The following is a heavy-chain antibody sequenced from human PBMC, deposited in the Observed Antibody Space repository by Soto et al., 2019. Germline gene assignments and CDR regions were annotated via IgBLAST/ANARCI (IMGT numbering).Heavy chain of an antibody. CDR3: AKTRLYDNNDYPRDGFDV. CDR2: ISGDGSAT. D-gene: IGHD5-12*01. Sequence: EVKLLESGGGLVQPGASLRLSCAASGFRFWTYSMSWVRQAPGKGLEWVSGISGDGSATSYADSLKGRFTVSRDNSKDTLFLQMNTLRVEDTAVYYCAKTRLYDNNDYPRDGFDVWGPGTAVTVS. V-gene: IGHV3-23*01. J-gene: IGHJ3*01. CDR1: GFRFWTYS.